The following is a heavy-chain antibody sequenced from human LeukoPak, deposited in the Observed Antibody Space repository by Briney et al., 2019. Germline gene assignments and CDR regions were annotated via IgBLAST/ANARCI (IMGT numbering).Heavy chain of an antibody. CDR3: ARGPILRFSEWSQRYYYYMDV. D-gene: IGHD3-3*01. CDR1: GGTFSSYA. J-gene: IGHJ6*03. CDR2: IIPISDTA. Sequence: ASVKVSCKASGGTFSSYAISWVRQAPGQGLEWMGGIIPISDTANYAQKFQGRVTITADKSTSTAYMELSSLRSEDTAVYYCARGPILRFSEWSQRYYYYMDVWGKGTTVTVFS. V-gene: IGHV1-69*06.